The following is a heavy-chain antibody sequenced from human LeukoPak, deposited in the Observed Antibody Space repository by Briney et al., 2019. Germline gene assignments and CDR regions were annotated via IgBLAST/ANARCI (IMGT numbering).Heavy chain of an antibody. V-gene: IGHV1-2*02. D-gene: IGHD2-21*02. CDR2: INPNSGGT. CDR3: ARAKLDDCGGVCDQYFQH. Sequence: ASVKVSCKASGYTFTGYFMHWVRQAPGQGLEWMGWINPNSGGTNFAQKFQGRFTLTRDTSINTAYMELSSLRSDDTAVYYCARAKLDDCGGVCDQYFQHWGQGTLVTVSS. J-gene: IGHJ1*01. CDR1: GYTFTGYF.